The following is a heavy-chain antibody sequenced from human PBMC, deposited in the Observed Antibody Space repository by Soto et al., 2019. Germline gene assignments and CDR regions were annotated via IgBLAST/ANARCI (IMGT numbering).Heavy chain of an antibody. D-gene: IGHD3-16*02. CDR3: ARGPAVISYIDY. V-gene: IGHV3-21*06. J-gene: IGHJ4*02. Sequence: PGGSLRLSCAASGFTFSSFSMNWVRQAPGKGLEWVSSISTGSSYIYYADSVKGRFTISRDNAKNSLYLQMNSLRAEDTAVYYCARGPAVISYIDYWGQGTLVTVSS. CDR2: ISTGSSYI. CDR1: GFTFSSFS.